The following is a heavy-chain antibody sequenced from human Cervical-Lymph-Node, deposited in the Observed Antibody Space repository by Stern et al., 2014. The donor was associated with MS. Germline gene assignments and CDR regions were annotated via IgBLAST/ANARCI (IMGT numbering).Heavy chain of an antibody. CDR3: ARDGPTSDRPLDY. D-gene: IGHD3-16*02. V-gene: IGHV3-48*02. J-gene: IGHJ4*02. CDR2: ISTSSSNK. Sequence: EVQLVESGGALVQPGGSLRLSCAASGFTFSYYDMNWVRQAPGKGLARVSRISTSSSNKFYADLVEGRFTISRDNAKNSLYLQMNSLRDDDTAVYYCARDGPTSDRPLDYWGQGTLVTVSS. CDR1: GFTFSYYD.